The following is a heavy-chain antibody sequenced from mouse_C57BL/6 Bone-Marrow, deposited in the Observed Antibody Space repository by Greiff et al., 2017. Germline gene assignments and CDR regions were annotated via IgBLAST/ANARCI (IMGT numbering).Heavy chain of an antibody. CDR1: GFTFSSYA. J-gene: IGHJ2*01. Sequence: EVHLVESGGGLVKPGGSLKLSCAASGFTFSSYAMSWVRQTPEKRLEWVATISDGGSYTYYPDNVKGRFTISRDNAKNNLYLQMSHLKSEDTAMYYCARDPPYYYGSSRYYFDYWGQGTTLTVSS. D-gene: IGHD1-1*01. V-gene: IGHV5-4*01. CDR3: ARDPPYYYGSSRYYFDY. CDR2: ISDGGSYT.